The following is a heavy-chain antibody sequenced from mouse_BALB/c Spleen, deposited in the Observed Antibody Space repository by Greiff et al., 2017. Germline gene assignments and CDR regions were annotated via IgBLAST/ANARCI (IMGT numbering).Heavy chain of an antibody. J-gene: IGHJ2*01. CDR3: ARGGGGAYFDY. Sequence: VQLQQSGAELMKPGASVKISCKATGYTFSSYWIEWVKQRPGHGLEWIGEILPGSGSTNYNEKFKGKATFTADTSSNTAYMQLSSLTSEDSAVYYCARGGGGAYFDYWGQGTTLTVSS. CDR2: ILPGSGST. V-gene: IGHV1-9*01. CDR1: GYTFSSYW.